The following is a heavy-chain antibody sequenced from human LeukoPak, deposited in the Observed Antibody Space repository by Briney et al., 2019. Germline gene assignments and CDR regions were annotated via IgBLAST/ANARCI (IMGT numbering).Heavy chain of an antibody. J-gene: IGHJ4*02. D-gene: IGHD4-17*01. Sequence: GGSLRLSCAASGFTFSMSGMSWARQAPGKGLEWVSSISVSGGATYYADSVKGRFTISRDNSKNTLYLQMNSLRAEDTAVYYCAKSYAVDSWGQGTLVTVSS. V-gene: IGHV3-23*01. CDR1: GFTFSMSG. CDR2: ISVSGGAT. CDR3: AKSYAVDS.